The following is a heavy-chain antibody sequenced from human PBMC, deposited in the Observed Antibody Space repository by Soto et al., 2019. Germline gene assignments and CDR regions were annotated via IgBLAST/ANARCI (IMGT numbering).Heavy chain of an antibody. CDR2: IIPILGIA. CDR1: GGTFSSYT. J-gene: IGHJ6*03. V-gene: IGHV1-69*02. CDR3: ARQNCSSTSCYGWRYYYYMDV. D-gene: IGHD2-2*01. Sequence: SVKVSCKASGGTFSSYTISWVRQAPGQGLEWMGRIIPILGIANYAQKFQGRVTITADKSTSTAYMELSSLRSEDTAVYYCARQNCSSTSCYGWRYYYYMDVWGKGTTVTVSS.